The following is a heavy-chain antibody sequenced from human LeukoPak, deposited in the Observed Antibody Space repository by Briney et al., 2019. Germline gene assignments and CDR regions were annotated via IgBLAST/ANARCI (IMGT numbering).Heavy chain of an antibody. J-gene: IGHJ5*02. D-gene: IGHD2-15*01. Sequence: PSETLSLTCTVSGGSISSYYWSWIRQPPGKGLEWIGYIYYSGSTNYNPSLKSRVTISVDTSKNQFSLKLSSVTAADTAVYYCARSVVGGGFDPWGQGTLVTVSS. V-gene: IGHV4-59*01. CDR1: GGSISSYY. CDR2: IYYSGST. CDR3: ARSVVGGGFDP.